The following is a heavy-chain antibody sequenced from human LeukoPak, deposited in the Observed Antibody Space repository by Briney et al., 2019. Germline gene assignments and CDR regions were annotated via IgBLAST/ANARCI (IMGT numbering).Heavy chain of an antibody. D-gene: IGHD2-21*01. CDR3: ATVGYGGDSDYFDY. Sequence: PGGFLRLSCAASGFTFSNVWMSWVRQAPGKGLEWVGRIKSKSDGGTTDYAAPLKGRFTISRDHSKNTLYLQMNSLKTEDTAVYSCATVGYGGDSDYFDYWGQGTLVTVSS. CDR2: IKSKSDGGTT. V-gene: IGHV3-15*01. J-gene: IGHJ4*02. CDR1: GFTFSNVW.